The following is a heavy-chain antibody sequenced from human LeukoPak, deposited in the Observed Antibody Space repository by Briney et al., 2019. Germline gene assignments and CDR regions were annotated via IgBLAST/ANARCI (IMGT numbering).Heavy chain of an antibody. CDR3: ARAGCGSSWSRCYMDV. CDR1: GYTFTGYY. V-gene: IGHV1-2*02. J-gene: IGHJ6*03. CDR2: INPNSGGT. D-gene: IGHD6-13*01. Sequence: ASVKVSCKASGYTFTGYYMHWVRQAPGQGLEWMGWINPNSGGTSYAQKFQGRDTMTRDTSINTAYMELSSLRSEDTAVYYCARAGCGSSWSRCYMDVWGKGTTVTVSS.